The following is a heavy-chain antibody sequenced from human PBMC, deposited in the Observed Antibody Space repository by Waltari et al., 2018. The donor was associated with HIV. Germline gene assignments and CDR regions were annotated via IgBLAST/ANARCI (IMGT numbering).Heavy chain of an antibody. V-gene: IGHV3-74*01. CDR2: IDSAGSRI. J-gene: IGHJ4*02. D-gene: IGHD5-12*01. CDR1: GLTLSVHW. Sequence: EVQLVESGGDLVQPGGSLRLSCAASGLTLSVHWMHWVRQVPGKGLVWVARIDSAGSRISYADSVKGRFSISRDNAENTLYLQMNSLRVEDTAVYYCVRDGMVATFDHWGQGTLVTVSS. CDR3: VRDGMVATFDH.